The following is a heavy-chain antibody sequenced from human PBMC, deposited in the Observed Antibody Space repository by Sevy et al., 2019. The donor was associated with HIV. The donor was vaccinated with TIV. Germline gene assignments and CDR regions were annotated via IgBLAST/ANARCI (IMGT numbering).Heavy chain of an antibody. V-gene: IGHV3-15*01. CDR2: IKSENDGGTI. D-gene: IGHD2-2*01. Sequence: GGSLRLSCAVSGFTFTNAWMSWVRQAPGKGLEWVGRIKSENDGGTIDYAAPVKGRFTISIDDSINMVYLQMNSLKTEVTAVYYCTTVLTLTRGSSITLLDFWGQGTLVTVSS. CDR3: TTVLTLTRGSSITLLDF. CDR1: GFTFTNAW. J-gene: IGHJ4*02.